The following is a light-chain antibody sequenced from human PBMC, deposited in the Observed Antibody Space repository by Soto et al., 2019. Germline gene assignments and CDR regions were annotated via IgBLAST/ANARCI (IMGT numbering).Light chain of an antibody. CDR2: GNS. V-gene: IGLV1-40*01. CDR3: QSYDSSRIGV. CDR1: SSNIGAGYD. Sequence: QSVLTQPPSVSGAPGQRVTISCTGSSSNIGAGYDVHWYQQLPGTAPKLLIYGNSNRPSGVPDRFSGSKSGTSASLAITGLQAEAEADYYCQSYDSSRIGVFGTGTQLTVL. J-gene: IGLJ1*01.